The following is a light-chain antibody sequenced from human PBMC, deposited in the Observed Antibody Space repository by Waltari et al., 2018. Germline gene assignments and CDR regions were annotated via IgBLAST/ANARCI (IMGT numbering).Light chain of an antibody. CDR1: SSHIGAGYD. V-gene: IGLV1-40*01. CDR2: GNS. J-gene: IGLJ2*01. Sequence: QSVLTQPPSVSGAPGQRVTISCTGSSSHIGAGYDVHWSQQLPGKAPKLLSHGNSNRPSGVPDRISGSKSGTSASLAITGLQAEDEADYYCQSYDSSLGGSVFGGGTKLTVL. CDR3: QSYDSSLGGSV.